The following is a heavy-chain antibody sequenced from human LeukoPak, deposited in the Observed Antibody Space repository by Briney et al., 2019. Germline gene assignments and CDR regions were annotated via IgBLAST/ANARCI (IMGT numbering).Heavy chain of an antibody. CDR2: ISAYNDNT. V-gene: IGHV1-18*01. J-gene: IGHJ4*02. D-gene: IGHD3-9*01. CDR1: GYTFTRYG. Sequence: GSSVQVTCKATGYTFTRYGISWLRQAPGQGLEWMGCISAYNDNTNYAKKLQGRVTMTTDTSTSTVYMELRSLRSDDTAVYYCARGGLRYFDWLLRTYYFDYWGQGTLVTVSS. CDR3: ARGGLRYFDWLLRTYYFDY.